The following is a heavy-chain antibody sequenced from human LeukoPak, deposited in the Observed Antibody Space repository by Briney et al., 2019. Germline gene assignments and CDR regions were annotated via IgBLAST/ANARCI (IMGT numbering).Heavy chain of an antibody. CDR2: ISAYNGNT. J-gene: IGHJ4*02. CDR3: ARGVRDYGGRLLYFDY. CDR1: GYTFTGYY. V-gene: IGHV1-18*04. Sequence: ASVKVSCKASGYTFTGYYMHWVRQAPGQGLEWMGWISAYNGNTNYAQKLQGRVTMTTDTSTSTAYMELRSLRSDDTAVYYCARGVRDYGGRLLYFDYWGQGTLVTVSS. D-gene: IGHD4-23*01.